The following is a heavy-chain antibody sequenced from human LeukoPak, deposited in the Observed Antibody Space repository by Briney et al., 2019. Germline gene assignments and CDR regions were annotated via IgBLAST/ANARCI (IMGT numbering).Heavy chain of an antibody. CDR3: AKDTTYDILTGYFDY. J-gene: IGHJ4*02. Sequence: XXXLXXXXGISWNSGSIGYADSVKGRFTISRDNAKNSLYLQMNSLRAEDTALYYCAKDTTYDILTGYFDYWGQGTLVTVSS. CDR2: ISWNSGSI. D-gene: IGHD3-9*01. V-gene: IGHV3-9*01.